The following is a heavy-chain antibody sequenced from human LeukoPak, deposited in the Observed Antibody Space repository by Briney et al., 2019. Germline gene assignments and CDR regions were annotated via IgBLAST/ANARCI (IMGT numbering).Heavy chain of an antibody. Sequence: SETLSLTCTVSGGSISSYYWSWIRQPPGKGLEWIGYIYYSGSTNYNPSLKSRVTISVDTSKNQFSLKLSSVTAADTAVYYCARAAAQSIVGATIGYAYDYWGQGTLVTVSS. CDR2: IYYSGST. V-gene: IGHV4-59*08. CDR3: ARAAAQSIVGATIGYAYDY. J-gene: IGHJ4*02. CDR1: GGSISSYY. D-gene: IGHD1-26*01.